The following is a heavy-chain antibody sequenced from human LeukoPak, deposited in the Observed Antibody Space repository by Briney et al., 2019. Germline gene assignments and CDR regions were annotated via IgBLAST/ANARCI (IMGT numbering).Heavy chain of an antibody. J-gene: IGHJ3*02. CDR2: IYYSGST. CDR1: GYSITTGYY. V-gene: IGHV4-61*01. CDR3: ARVRASGGSSYAFDI. D-gene: IGHD6-6*01. Sequence: SETLSLTCAVSGYSITTGYYWGWIRQPPGKGLEWIGYIYYSGSTNYNPSLKSRVTISVDTSKNQFSLKLSSVTAADTAVYYCARVRASGGSSYAFDIWGQGTMVTVSS.